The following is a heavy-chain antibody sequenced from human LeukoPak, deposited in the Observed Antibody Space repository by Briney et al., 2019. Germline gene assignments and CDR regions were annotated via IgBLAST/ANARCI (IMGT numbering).Heavy chain of an antibody. CDR2: IYDSGST. V-gene: IGHV4-59*01. CDR1: GGSISSYY. Sequence: PSETLSLTCTVSGGSISSYYWNWIRQPPGKGLEWIGYIYDSGSTNYNPSLKSRVTISVDTSKNQFSLKLSSVTAADTAVYYCARDDYGLGISWFDPWGQGTLVTVSS. J-gene: IGHJ5*02. CDR3: ARDDYGLGISWFDP. D-gene: IGHD3-10*01.